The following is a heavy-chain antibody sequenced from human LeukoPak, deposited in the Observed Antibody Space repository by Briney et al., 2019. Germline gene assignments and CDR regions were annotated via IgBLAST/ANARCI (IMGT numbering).Heavy chain of an antibody. Sequence: GASVKVSCKASGYTFTGYYMHWVRQAPGQGLEWMGWINPNSGGTNYAQKFQGRVTMTRDTSISTAYMELSRLRSDDMAVYYCARDVITISSHYYYYGMDVWGQGTTVTVSS. J-gene: IGHJ6*02. D-gene: IGHD3-3*01. CDR1: GYTFTGYY. CDR2: INPNSGGT. CDR3: ARDVITISSHYYYYGMDV. V-gene: IGHV1-2*02.